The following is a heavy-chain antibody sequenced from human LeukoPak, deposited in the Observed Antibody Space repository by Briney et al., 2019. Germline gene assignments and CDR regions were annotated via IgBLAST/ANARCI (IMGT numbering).Heavy chain of an antibody. D-gene: IGHD2-15*01. CDR2: ISCSGGSN. CDR1: GFTFSSYA. Sequence: WGSLRLSCAASGFTFSSYAMSWVRQPPGKGLEWVSAISCSGGSNYYAYSVRGRFTIARDNSKNMLYLQMNVLRAEATAVYCCAKVQGYCSGGSCSPPDYFDYWGQGTLVTVSS. CDR3: AKVQGYCSGGSCSPPDYFDY. J-gene: IGHJ4*02. V-gene: IGHV3-23*01.